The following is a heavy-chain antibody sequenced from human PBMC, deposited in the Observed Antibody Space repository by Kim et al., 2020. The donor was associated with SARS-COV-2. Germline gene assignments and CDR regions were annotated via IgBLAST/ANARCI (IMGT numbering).Heavy chain of an antibody. CDR2: ISISTTYT. V-gene: IGHV3-11*03. Sequence: GGSLRLSCAASGFTFSDYYMTWIRQAPGKGLEWLSYISISTTYTDYADSVKGRFTISRDNAQKSLYLQMNSLRAEDTALYYCARMQPAAPYDAFDTWGRGTMVTVSS. D-gene: IGHD2-2*01. CDR3: ARMQPAAPYDAFDT. J-gene: IGHJ3*02. CDR1: GFTFSDYY.